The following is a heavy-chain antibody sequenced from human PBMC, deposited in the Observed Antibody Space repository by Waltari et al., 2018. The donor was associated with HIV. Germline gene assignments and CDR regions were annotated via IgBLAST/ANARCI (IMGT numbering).Heavy chain of an antibody. CDR1: GGSISSYY. J-gene: IGHJ3*02. CDR2: IYTSGST. CDR3: AREVSSSSENAFDI. Sequence: QVQLQESGPGLVKPSETLSLTCTVSGGSISSYYWSWIRQPAGKGLEWIGRIYTSGSTNHSPSLKSRVTMSVDTSKNQFSLKLSCVTAADTAVYYCAREVSSSSENAFDIWGQGTMVTVSS. V-gene: IGHV4-4*07. D-gene: IGHD6-13*01.